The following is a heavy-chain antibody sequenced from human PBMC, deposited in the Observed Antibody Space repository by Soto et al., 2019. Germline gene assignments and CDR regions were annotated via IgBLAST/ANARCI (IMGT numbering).Heavy chain of an antibody. Sequence: ASVKVSCKASGYTFTSYGISWVRQAPGQGLEWMGWISAYNGNTNYAQKLQGRVTMTTDTSTSTAYMELRSLRSDDTAVYYCARETYYYDSSGYFGYYYGMDVWGQGTTVTVSS. D-gene: IGHD3-22*01. J-gene: IGHJ6*02. CDR3: ARETYYYDSSGYFGYYYGMDV. CDR1: GYTFTSYG. CDR2: ISAYNGNT. V-gene: IGHV1-18*01.